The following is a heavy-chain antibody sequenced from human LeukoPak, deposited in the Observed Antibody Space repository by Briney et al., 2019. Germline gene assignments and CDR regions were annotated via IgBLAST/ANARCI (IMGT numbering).Heavy chain of an antibody. CDR3: ARADYVLPIDY. J-gene: IGHJ4*02. V-gene: IGHV4-39*07. Sequence: SETLSLTCTVSGGSISSSSYYWSWIRQPPGKGLEWIGEINHSGSTNYNPSLRSRVTISVDTSKNQFSLKLSSVTAADTAVYYCARADYVLPIDYWGQGTLVTVSS. CDR2: INHSGST. D-gene: IGHD3-16*01. CDR1: GGSISSSSYY.